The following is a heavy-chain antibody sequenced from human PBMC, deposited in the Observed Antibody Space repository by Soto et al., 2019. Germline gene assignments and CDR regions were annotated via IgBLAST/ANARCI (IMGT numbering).Heavy chain of an antibody. J-gene: IGHJ3*02. Sequence: QVQLVQSGAEVKKPGASVKVSCKAYGYSFITSYHMHWVRQAPGQGLEWMGIINPTGSMTRYSQKFQGRLTMTRDTSTATDYMELSNLTSEDTSVYFCARDTGYDHDAFDIWGQGTRVTVSS. CDR3: ARDTGYDHDAFDI. CDR1: GYSFITSYH. CDR2: INPTGSMT. V-gene: IGHV1-46*01. D-gene: IGHD5-12*01.